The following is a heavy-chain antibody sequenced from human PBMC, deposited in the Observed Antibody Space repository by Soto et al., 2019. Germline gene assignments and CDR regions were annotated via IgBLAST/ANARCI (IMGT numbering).Heavy chain of an antibody. CDR1: GYTFTSYG. CDR2: ISAYNGNT. Sequence: ASVKVSCKASGYTFTSYGITWVRQAPAQGLEWMGWISAYNGNTNYAQKLQGRVTMTTDTSTSTAYMDLRKLSSDDTAVYYCGRDRRETNPWDSRSGYAYSPRYNHMDVCRRGPTVTVSS. D-gene: IGHD3-3*01. J-gene: IGHJ6*02. CDR3: GRDRRETNPWDSRSGYAYSPRYNHMDV. V-gene: IGHV1-18*01.